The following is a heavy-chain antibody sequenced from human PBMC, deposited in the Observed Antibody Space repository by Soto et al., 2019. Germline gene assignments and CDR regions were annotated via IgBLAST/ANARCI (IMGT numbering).Heavy chain of an antibody. CDR1: GFTFSSYA. CDR3: GRGYSGYDSFRFDP. D-gene: IGHD5-12*01. Sequence: PGGSLRLSCAASGFTFSSYAMSWVRQAPGKGLEWVSAISGSGGSTYYADSVKGRFTISRDNSKNTLYLQMNSLRAEDTAVYYCGRGYSGYDSFRFDPWGQGTLVTVSS. CDR2: ISGSGGST. J-gene: IGHJ5*02. V-gene: IGHV3-23*01.